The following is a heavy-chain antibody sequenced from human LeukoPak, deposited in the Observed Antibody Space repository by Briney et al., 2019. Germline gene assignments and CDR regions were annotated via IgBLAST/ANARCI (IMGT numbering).Heavy chain of an antibody. CDR2: MNPNSGHT. CDR3: TRGPDSSSWYGLN. CDR1: GYTFTSFD. J-gene: IGHJ4*02. D-gene: IGHD6-13*01. V-gene: IGHV1-8*01. Sequence: GASVKVSCKASGYTFTSFDINWVRQATGQGLEWRGWMNPNSGHTGYAQKVQGRGTMTRNTSITTAYMELSSLRSEDTAVYYCTRGPDSSSWYGLNWGQGTLVTVSS.